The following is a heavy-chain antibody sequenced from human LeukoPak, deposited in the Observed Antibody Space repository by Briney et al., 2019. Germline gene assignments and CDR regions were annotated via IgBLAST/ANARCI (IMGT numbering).Heavy chain of an antibody. D-gene: IGHD3-22*01. CDR3: ATQPNYYYDSSGYYYFDY. CDR2: FDPEDGGT. J-gene: IGHJ4*02. CDR1: GYTLTELS. V-gene: IGHV1-24*01. Sequence: GASVKVSCKVSGYTLTELSMHWVRQAPGKGLEWMGGFDPEDGGTIYAQKFQGRVTMTEDTSTDTAYMELSSLRSEDTAVYYCATQPNYYYDSSGYYYFDYWGQGTLVTVSS.